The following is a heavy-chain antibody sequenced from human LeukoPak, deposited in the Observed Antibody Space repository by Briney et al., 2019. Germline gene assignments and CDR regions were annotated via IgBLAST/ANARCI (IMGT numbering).Heavy chain of an antibody. CDR1: GFTFSDYY. Sequence: PGGSLRLSCAASGFTFSDYYMTWIRQAPGKGLEWVSYISSSGSTTHYADAVKGGFTISRDNAKNSLYVQMNSLRAEDTAVYYCARVPRSGGSIDYWGQGTLVAVSS. CDR3: ARVPRSGGSIDY. D-gene: IGHD6-19*01. J-gene: IGHJ4*02. CDR2: ISSSGSTT. V-gene: IGHV3-11*01.